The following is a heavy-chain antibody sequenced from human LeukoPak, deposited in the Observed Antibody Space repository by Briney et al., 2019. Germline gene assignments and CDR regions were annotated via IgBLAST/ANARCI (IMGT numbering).Heavy chain of an antibody. Sequence: ASVKVSCKASGYTFTGYYMHWVRQAPGQGLEWMGRINPNSGGTNYAQKFQGRVTMTRDTSISTAYMELSRLRSDDTAVYYCARVGVYGSSGYYVGDDYWGQGTLVTVSS. J-gene: IGHJ4*02. CDR1: GYTFTGYY. CDR2: INPNSGGT. CDR3: ARVGVYGSSGYYVGDDY. V-gene: IGHV1-2*06. D-gene: IGHD3-22*01.